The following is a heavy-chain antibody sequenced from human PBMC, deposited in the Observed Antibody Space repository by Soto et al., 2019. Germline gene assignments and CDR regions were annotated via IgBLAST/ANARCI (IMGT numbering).Heavy chain of an antibody. CDR3: ARRAETNGWNGFGADKYYFDF. CDR2: LNPNTGDS. Sequence: ASVKVSCKASGYTFTSYDIYWVRQATGQGLEWMGWLNPNTGDSAYAQKFQGRISVTSDTSINTVHMELSSLRSEDTAVYYCARRAETNGWNGFGADKYYFDFWGQGTLVTVS. J-gene: IGHJ4*02. D-gene: IGHD1-1*01. V-gene: IGHV1-8*01. CDR1: GYTFTSYD.